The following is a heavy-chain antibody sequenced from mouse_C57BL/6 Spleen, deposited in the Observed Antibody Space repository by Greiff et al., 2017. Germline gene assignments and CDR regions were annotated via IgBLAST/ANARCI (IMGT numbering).Heavy chain of an antibody. CDR3: ARRVDSSGTGYAMDY. CDR1: GYTFTSYG. D-gene: IGHD3-2*02. V-gene: IGHV1-81*01. J-gene: IGHJ4*01. CDR2: IYPRSGNT. Sequence: QVQLQQSGAELARPGASVKLSCKASGYTFTSYGISWVKQRTGQGLEWIGEIYPRSGNTYYNEKFKGKATLTADKSSSTAYMELRSLTSEDSAVYFCARRVDSSGTGYAMDYWGQGTSVTVSS.